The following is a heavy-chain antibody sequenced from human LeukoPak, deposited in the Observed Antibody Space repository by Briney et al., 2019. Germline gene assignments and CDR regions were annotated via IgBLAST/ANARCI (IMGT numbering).Heavy chain of an antibody. CDR3: ARNAAGAAN. CDR1: GYTFTSYG. Sequence: ASVKVSCKASGYTFTSYGISWVRQAPGQGLEWMGWMNPNSGNTGYAQKFQGRVTMTRNTSISTAYMELSSLRSEDTAVYYCARNAAGAANWGQGTLVTVSS. J-gene: IGHJ4*02. D-gene: IGHD6-13*01. V-gene: IGHV1-8*02. CDR2: MNPNSGNT.